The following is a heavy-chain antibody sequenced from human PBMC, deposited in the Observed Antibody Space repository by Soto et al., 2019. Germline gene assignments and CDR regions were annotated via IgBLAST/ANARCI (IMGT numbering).Heavy chain of an antibody. CDR2: ISWSSENI. CDR1: GFRFDDYA. D-gene: IGHD6-13*01. J-gene: IGHJ4*02. V-gene: IGHV3-9*01. CDR3: TKEAYGYSTNPRVEF. Sequence: EAQLVESGGGLVQPGGSLRLSCIGSGFRFDDYAMDWVRQVPGKGLEWVAGISWSSENIDYADSVKGRFTISRDNAKNALYLQMNSLTIEDTALYYCTKEAYGYSTNPRVEFWGQGTLVTVSS.